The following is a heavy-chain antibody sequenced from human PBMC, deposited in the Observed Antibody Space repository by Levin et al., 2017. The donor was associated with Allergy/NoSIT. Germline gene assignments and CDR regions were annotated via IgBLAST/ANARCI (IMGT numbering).Heavy chain of an antibody. D-gene: IGHD3-22*01. CDR2: IKQDGNEK. CDR3: AGPHYYQDSNGYYVGYWYFDL. V-gene: IGHV3-7*01. Sequence: AGGSLRLSCAASGFAFRSYWMSWVRQAPGKGLEWVANIKQDGNEKKYVDSVKGRFTISRDNVKNSVYLQMNSLRAEDTAVYYCAGPHYYQDSNGYYVGYWYFDLWGRGTLVTVSS. CDR1: GFAFRSYW. J-gene: IGHJ2*01.